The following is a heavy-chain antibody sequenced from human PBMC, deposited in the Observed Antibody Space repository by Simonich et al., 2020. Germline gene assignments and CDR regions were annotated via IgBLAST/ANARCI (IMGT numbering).Heavy chain of an antibody. CDR1: GYTFTGYY. J-gene: IGHJ1*01. D-gene: IGHD6-13*01. CDR2: INPNSGGT. CDR3: ARSHIAAAGTGYFQH. Sequence: QVQLVQSGAEVKKPGASVKVSCKASGYTFTGYYMHWVRQAPGQRLERMGWINPNSGGTNYAQKFQGRVTMTRDTSISTAYMELSRLRSDDTAVYYCARSHIAAAGTGYFQHWGQGTLVTVSS. V-gene: IGHV1-2*02.